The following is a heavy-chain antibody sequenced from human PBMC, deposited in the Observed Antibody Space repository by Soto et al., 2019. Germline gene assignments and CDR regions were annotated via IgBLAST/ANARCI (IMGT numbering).Heavy chain of an antibody. CDR2: ISWNSGSI. Sequence: EVQLVESGGGLVQPGRSLRLSCAASGFTFDDYAMHWVRQAPGKGLEWVSGISWNSGSIGYADSVKGRFTISRDNAKNSLYLQMNSRRAEDTALYYCAKDYGYSSSWYLFDYWGQGTLVTVSS. J-gene: IGHJ4*02. V-gene: IGHV3-9*01. CDR3: AKDYGYSSSWYLFDY. D-gene: IGHD6-13*01. CDR1: GFTFDDYA.